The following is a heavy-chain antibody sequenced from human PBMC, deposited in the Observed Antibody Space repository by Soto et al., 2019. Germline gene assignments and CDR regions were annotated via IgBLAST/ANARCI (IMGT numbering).Heavy chain of an antibody. Sequence: TLSLTCAVSGGSFSDYYWTWIRQPPGKGLEWIGEVIHTGRTNYNPSLKSRLTISVDTSRNQFSLMLNSVTAADTALYFCARGTLVRVYAAFDQWGQGTLVTVSS. CDR2: VIHTGRT. CDR3: ARGTLVRVYAAFDQ. CDR1: GGSFSDYY. J-gene: IGHJ4*02. V-gene: IGHV4-34*01. D-gene: IGHD2-8*01.